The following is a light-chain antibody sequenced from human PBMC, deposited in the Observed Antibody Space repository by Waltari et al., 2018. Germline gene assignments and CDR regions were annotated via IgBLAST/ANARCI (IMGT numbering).Light chain of an antibody. CDR1: SGHSSYI. CDR2: LEGSGSY. CDR3: ETWDTNTLWV. J-gene: IGLJ2*01. Sequence: QPVLTQSSSASASLGSSVNLTCTLSSGHSSYIIAWHQQQPGKAPRYLMKLEGSGSYNKGSGGPDRFSGSSSGADRYLTMSNLQSEDEADYYCETWDTNTLWVFGGGTKLTVL. V-gene: IGLV4-60*03.